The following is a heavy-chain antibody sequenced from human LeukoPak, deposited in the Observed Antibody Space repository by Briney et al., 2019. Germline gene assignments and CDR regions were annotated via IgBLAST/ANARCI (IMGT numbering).Heavy chain of an antibody. CDR1: GFSFNSYA. CDR2: ISDDGSIK. CDR3: ARERIATTGTGWFDP. V-gene: IGHV3-30*04. Sequence: GRSLRLSCAASGFSFNSYAIHWVRQAPGKGREWVAVISDDGSIKYYADSVKGRFTISRDNSKNTLYLLMNSLRTEDTAFYYCARERIATTGTGWFDPWGQGTLVTVSS. D-gene: IGHD1-1*01. J-gene: IGHJ5*02.